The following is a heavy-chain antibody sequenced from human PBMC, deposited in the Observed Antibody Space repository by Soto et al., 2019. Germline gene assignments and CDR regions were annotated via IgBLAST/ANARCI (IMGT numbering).Heavy chain of an antibody. J-gene: IGHJ6*02. CDR2: IYYSGST. CDR1: GGSISSGGYY. V-gene: IGHV4-31*03. D-gene: IGHD4-17*01. Sequence: SETLSLTCTVSGGSISSGGYYWSWIRQHPGKGLEWIGYIYYSGSTYYNPSLKSRVTISVDTSKNQFSLKLSSVTAADTAVYYCASIGRSLSGDYPYYYYGMDVWGQGTTVTVSS. CDR3: ASIGRSLSGDYPYYYYGMDV.